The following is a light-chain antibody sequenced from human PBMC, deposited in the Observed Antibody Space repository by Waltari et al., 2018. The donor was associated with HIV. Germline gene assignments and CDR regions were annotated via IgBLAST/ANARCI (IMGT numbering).Light chain of an antibody. CDR3: QQYYTLLST. J-gene: IGKJ4*01. V-gene: IGKV4-1*01. Sequence: EIVMTQSPDSLAVSLGAWPHATCTTPRTVLYIRHYLAWYQQKPGQAPKVLIYWASTRAFVVPDRFSGSGSGTDFNLTISRVQADDVAVYYCQQYYTLLSTFGGGTKMEI. CDR2: WAS. CDR1: RTVLYIRHY.